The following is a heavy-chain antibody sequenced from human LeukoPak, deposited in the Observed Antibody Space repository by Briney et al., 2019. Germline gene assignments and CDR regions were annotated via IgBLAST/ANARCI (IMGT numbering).Heavy chain of an antibody. V-gene: IGHV3-21*01. Sequence: GGSLRLSCAGSGFTFSSYSMIWVRQAPGRGLEWVSSIRGDSTETRHAASVMGRFTISRDNAKKSLYLQMNSLRAEDTAVYYCARGHFGVVLDYWGQGPLVTVSS. J-gene: IGHJ4*02. CDR3: ARGHFGVVLDY. D-gene: IGHD3-3*01. CDR2: IRGDSTET. CDR1: GFTFSSYS.